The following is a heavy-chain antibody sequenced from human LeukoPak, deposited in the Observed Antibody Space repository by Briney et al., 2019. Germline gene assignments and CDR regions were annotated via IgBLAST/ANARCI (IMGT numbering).Heavy chain of an antibody. CDR3: AKFGQLLPIFWL. V-gene: IGHV3-23*01. J-gene: IGHJ3*01. CDR1: GFTFSSYD. CDR2: ISGSGGST. D-gene: IGHD2-2*01. Sequence: PGGSLRLSCAASGFTFSSYDMSWVRQAPGKGLEWVSAISGSGGSTYYADSVKGRFTISRDNSKNTLYLQMNSLRAEDTAVYYCAKFGQLLPIFWLWGQGTMVTVSS.